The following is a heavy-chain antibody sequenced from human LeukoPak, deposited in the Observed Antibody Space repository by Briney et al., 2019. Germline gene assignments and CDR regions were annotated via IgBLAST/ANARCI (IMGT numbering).Heavy chain of an antibody. J-gene: IGHJ6*03. Sequence: GGSLRLSCAASGFTFSSYSMNWVRQAPGKGLEWVSSISSSSSYIYYADSVKGRFTISRDNAKNSLYLQMNSLRAEDTAVYYCARVNVQRGLYYMDVWGKGTTVTVSS. D-gene: IGHD3-16*01. CDR2: ISSSSSYI. V-gene: IGHV3-21*01. CDR3: ARVNVQRGLYYMDV. CDR1: GFTFSSYS.